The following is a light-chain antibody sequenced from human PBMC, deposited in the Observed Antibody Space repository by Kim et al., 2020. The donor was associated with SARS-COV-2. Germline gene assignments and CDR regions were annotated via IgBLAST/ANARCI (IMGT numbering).Light chain of an antibody. CDR3: NSRDSSGPVV. V-gene: IGLV3-19*01. CDR1: SLRSYY. CDR2: GKN. Sequence: SSELTQDSAVSVALGQTVRITCQGDSLRSYYASWYQQKPGQAPVLVIYGKNNRPSGIPDRFSGSSSGNRASLTITGAQAEDEADYYCNSRDSSGPVVFGGGTQLTVL. J-gene: IGLJ2*01.